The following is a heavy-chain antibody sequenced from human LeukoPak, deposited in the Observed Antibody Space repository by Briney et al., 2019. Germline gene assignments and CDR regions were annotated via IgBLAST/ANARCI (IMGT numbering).Heavy chain of an antibody. CDR1: GVSISSSNSY. J-gene: IGHJ4*02. Sequence: SETLSLTCTVSGVSISSSNSYGGWIRQPPGKGLEWMGSIYYSGNTYYNASLKSQVSISIDTSKNQFSLKLSSVTSADTAVYYCARPRATYYYDSSGYYNGVYFDYWGQGTLVTVSS. CDR3: ARPRATYYYDSSGYYNGVYFDY. D-gene: IGHD3-22*01. CDR2: IYYSGNT. V-gene: IGHV4-39*01.